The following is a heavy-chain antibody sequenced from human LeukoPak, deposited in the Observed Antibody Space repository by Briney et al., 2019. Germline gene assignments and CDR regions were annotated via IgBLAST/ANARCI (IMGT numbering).Heavy chain of an antibody. D-gene: IGHD2-15*01. V-gene: IGHV4-38-2*02. CDR2: IYHSGST. Sequence: TSETLSLTCTVSGYSISSGYYWGWIRQPPEKGLEWIGSIYHSGSTYYNPSLKSRVTISVDTSKNQFSLKLSSVTAADTAVYYCARRGCSGGSCKRKGYYFDYWGQGTLVTVSS. J-gene: IGHJ4*02. CDR1: GYSISSGYY. CDR3: ARRGCSGGSCKRKGYYFDY.